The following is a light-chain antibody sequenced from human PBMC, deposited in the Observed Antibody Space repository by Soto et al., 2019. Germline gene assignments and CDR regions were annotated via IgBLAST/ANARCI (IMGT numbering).Light chain of an antibody. Sequence: DIQMTQSPSTLSASVGDRVTITCRASQSISSWLAWYQQEPGKAPKILIYKASSLESGVPSRFSGSGSGTEFTLTISSLQPDDFATYYCQQYNSYPITVGQGTRLEIK. CDR2: KAS. CDR1: QSISSW. J-gene: IGKJ5*01. V-gene: IGKV1-5*03. CDR3: QQYNSYPIT.